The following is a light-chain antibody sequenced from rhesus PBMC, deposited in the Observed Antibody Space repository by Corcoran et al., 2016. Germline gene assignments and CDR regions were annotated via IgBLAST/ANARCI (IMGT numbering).Light chain of an antibody. CDR1: QGISSY. CDR3: LQHNSYPLT. J-gene: IGKJ4*01. V-gene: IGKV1-28*01. CDR2: DAS. Sequence: DIQMTQSPSSLSASVGDTVTITCRASQGISSYLNWFQQKPGKAPKFLIYDASSLESGVPSRFSGSGSGTQFTLTISSLQPEDFAAYYCLQHNSYPLTFGGGTKVEIK.